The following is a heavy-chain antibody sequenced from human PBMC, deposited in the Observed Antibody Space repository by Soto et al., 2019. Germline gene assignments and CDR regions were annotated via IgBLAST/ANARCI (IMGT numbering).Heavy chain of an antibody. V-gene: IGHV4-59*12. CDR1: GGSISGYY. J-gene: IGHJ6*02. D-gene: IGHD6-13*01. Sequence: PSETLSLPCTVSGGSISGYYWAWVRQPPERGLEWIGFIYYDGTISSNPSLNSRVTLSVDTSKNQFSLKLSSVTAADTAVYYCARGRGPPAAGTERKDYYYYYGMDVWGQGTTVT. CDR2: IYYDGTI. CDR3: ARGRGPPAAGTERKDYYYYYGMDV.